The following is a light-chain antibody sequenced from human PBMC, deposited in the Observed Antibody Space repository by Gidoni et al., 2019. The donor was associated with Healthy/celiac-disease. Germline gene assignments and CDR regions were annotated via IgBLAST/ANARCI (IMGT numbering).Light chain of an antibody. CDR3: SSYTSSSTVV. J-gene: IGLJ2*01. V-gene: IGLV2-14*01. CDR2: EVS. Sequence: QSALTQPAYVSGSPGQSITISCTGTSSDVGGYNYVSWYQQHPGKAPKLMIYEVSNRPSGVSNRFSGSKSGNTASLTISVLQAEDEADYYCSSYTSSSTVVFGGGTKLTVL. CDR1: SSDVGGYNY.